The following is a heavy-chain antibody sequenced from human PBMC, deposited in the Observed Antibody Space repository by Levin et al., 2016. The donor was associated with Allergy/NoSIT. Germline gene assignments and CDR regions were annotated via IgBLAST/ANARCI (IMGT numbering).Heavy chain of an antibody. Sequence: GGSLRLSCAASGFTVSSNYMSWVRQAPGKGLEWVSVIYSGGSTYYADSVKGRFTISRDNSKNTLYLQMNSLRAEDTAVYYCRSSGWYDYYYMDVWGKGTTVTVSS. J-gene: IGHJ6*03. CDR2: IYSGGST. CDR3: RSSGWYDYYYMDV. V-gene: IGHV3-53*01. CDR1: GFTVSSNY. D-gene: IGHD6-19*01.